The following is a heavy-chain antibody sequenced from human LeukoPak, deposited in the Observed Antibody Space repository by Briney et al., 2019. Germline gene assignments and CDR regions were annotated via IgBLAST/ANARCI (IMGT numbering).Heavy chain of an antibody. CDR3: ARDRHYDASTVFDP. D-gene: IGHD3-3*01. Sequence: ASVKVSCKVSGYTLSELSIHWVRQAPGKGLEWMGGFDPEDAEAIHAQKFQGRVTMAEDTSTDTAYMELSGLRSEDTAVYYCARDRHYDASTVFDPWGQGTLVTVSS. CDR2: FDPEDAEA. CDR1: GYTLSELS. V-gene: IGHV1-24*01. J-gene: IGHJ5*02.